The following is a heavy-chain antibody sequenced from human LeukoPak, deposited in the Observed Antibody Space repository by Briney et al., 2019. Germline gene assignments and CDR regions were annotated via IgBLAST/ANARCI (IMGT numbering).Heavy chain of an antibody. V-gene: IGHV4-4*07. CDR1: GGSISSYY. Sequence: KPSETLSLTCTVSGGSISSYYWSWIRQPAGKGLEWIGRIYTSGSTNYNPSLKSRVSMSVDTSKNQFSLKLSSVTAADTAVYYCARDAVIWFGELDYFDYWGQGTLVTVSS. J-gene: IGHJ4*02. D-gene: IGHD3-10*01. CDR3: ARDAVIWFGELDYFDY. CDR2: IYTSGST.